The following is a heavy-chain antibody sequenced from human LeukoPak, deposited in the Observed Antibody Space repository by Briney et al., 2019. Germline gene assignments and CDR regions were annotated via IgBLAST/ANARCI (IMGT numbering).Heavy chain of an antibody. D-gene: IGHD4-17*01. CDR3: ARGSHDYGDFYLFDY. CDR2: INHSGST. J-gene: IGHJ4*02. V-gene: IGHV4-34*01. CDR1: GGSFSGYY. Sequence: PSETLSLTCAVYGGSFSGYYWSWIRQPPGKGLEWIGEINHSGSTNYNPSLKSRVTMSVDTSKNQFSLKLTSVTAADTSVYYCARGSHDYGDFYLFDYWGQGTLVTVSS.